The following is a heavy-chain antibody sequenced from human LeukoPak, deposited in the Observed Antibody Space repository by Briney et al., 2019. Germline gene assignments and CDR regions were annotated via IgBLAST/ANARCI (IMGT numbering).Heavy chain of an antibody. V-gene: IGHV4-30-2*01. D-gene: IGHD2-8*01. J-gene: IGHJ4*02. Sequence: SETLSLTCTVSGGSISSGGYYWSWIRQPPGKGLEWIGYIYHSGSTYYNPSLKSRVTISVDRSKNQFSLKLSSVTAADTAVYYCARSQPVLMVYAKVYEAAAGTYFDYWGQGTLVTVSS. CDR3: ARSQPVLMVYAKVYEAAAGTYFDY. CDR1: GGSISSGGYY. CDR2: IYHSGST.